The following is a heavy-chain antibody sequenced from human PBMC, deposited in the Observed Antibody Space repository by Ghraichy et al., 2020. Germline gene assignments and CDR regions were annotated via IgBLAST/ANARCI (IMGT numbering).Heavy chain of an antibody. D-gene: IGHD2-21*02. J-gene: IGHJ4*02. V-gene: IGHV3-30*18. CDR3: ANGPFQSCGVVCYSDYFDY. CDR1: GFTFSNYD. Sequence: GGSLRLSCAASGFTFSNYDVHWVRQAPGKGLEWVAVISSDGSRKFYGDSVKGRFTISRDNAKNTLYLQMNSLRGEDTAVYHCANGPFQSCGVVCYSDYFDYWGQGTLVTGS. CDR2: ISSDGSRK.